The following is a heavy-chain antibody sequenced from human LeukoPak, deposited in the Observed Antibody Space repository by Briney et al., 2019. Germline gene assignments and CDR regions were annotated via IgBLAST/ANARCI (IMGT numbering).Heavy chain of an antibody. D-gene: IGHD1-7*01. J-gene: IGHJ5*02. CDR1: GGSISSSGYY. V-gene: IGHV4-39*07. CDR3: ARDGYNWNSGWFDP. Sequence: SETLSLTCTVSGGSISSSGYYWGWIRQPPGKGLEWIGSIYYSGSTYYNPSLKSRVTISVDTSKNQFSLKLSSVTAADTAVYYCARDGYNWNSGWFDPWGQGTLVTVSS. CDR2: IYYSGST.